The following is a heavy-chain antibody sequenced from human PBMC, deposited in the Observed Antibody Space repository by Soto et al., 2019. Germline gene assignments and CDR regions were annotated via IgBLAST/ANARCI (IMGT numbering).Heavy chain of an antibody. Sequence: PSETLSLTCTVSGGSISSYYWSWIRQPPGKGLEWIGYIYYSGSTNYNPSLKSRVTISVDTSKNQFSLKLSSVTAADTAVYYCARSNSSGWFGGWFDPWGQGTLVTVS. CDR2: IYYSGST. CDR3: ARSNSSGWFGGWFDP. D-gene: IGHD6-19*01. V-gene: IGHV4-59*01. J-gene: IGHJ5*02. CDR1: GGSISSYY.